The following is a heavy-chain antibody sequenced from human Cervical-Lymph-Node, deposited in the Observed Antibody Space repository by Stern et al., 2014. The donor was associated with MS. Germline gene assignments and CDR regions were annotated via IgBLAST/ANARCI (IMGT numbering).Heavy chain of an antibody. CDR3: ARNELFDP. V-gene: IGHV1-2*06. Sequence: EQLVESGAETKKPGASVKVSCKASGYSFTGYYIHWVRQAPGQGLEWVGRINPNSGGTDYAKKLEGRITLTRDTSISTAYMEIRGLTSDATAVYYCARNELFDPWGQGTLVAVSS. J-gene: IGHJ5*02. CDR1: GYSFTGYY. D-gene: IGHD1-7*01. CDR2: INPNSGGT.